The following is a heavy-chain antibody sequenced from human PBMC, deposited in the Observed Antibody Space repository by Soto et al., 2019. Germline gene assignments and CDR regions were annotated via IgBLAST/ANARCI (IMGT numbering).Heavy chain of an antibody. CDR1: GYSFTSYW. D-gene: IGHD6-13*01. J-gene: IGHJ6*02. V-gene: IGHV5-51*01. CDR3: ARTSAAGKYYYGMDV. CDR2: IYPGDSDT. Sequence: PGESLKVSCKGAGYSFTSYWIGWVRQMPGKGLEWMGIIYPGDSDTRYSPSFQGQVTISADKSISTAYLQWSSLKASDTAMYYCARTSAAGKYYYGMDVWGQGTTVTVSS.